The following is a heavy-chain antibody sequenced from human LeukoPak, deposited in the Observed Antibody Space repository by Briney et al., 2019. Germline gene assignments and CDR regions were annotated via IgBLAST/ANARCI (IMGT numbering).Heavy chain of an antibody. J-gene: IGHJ4*02. CDR3: ARAGDNVWGSHRYTQLDY. CDR1: GFTVSSNC. D-gene: IGHD3-16*02. CDR2: IYSGGST. Sequence: GGSLRLSCAASGFTVSSNCLTWVRQAPGKGLDCVSVIYSGGSTYYADSVKGRFTISRDNSKNTLYLQINSLRAEDTAVYYCARAGDNVWGSHRYTQLDYWGQGTLVTVSS. V-gene: IGHV3-53*01.